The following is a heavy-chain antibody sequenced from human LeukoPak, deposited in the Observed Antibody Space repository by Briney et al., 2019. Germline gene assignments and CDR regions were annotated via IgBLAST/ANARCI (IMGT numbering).Heavy chain of an antibody. V-gene: IGHV3-23*01. CDR2: ISGSGGST. CDR3: ARDPRGWSLGYFDL. CDR1: GFTFSSYA. Sequence: GGSLRLSCAASGFTFSSYAMSWVRQAPGKGLEWVSAISGSGGSTYYADSVKGRFTISRDNSKNTLYLQMNSLRAEDTAVYYCARDPRGWSLGYFDLWGRGTLVTVSS. D-gene: IGHD2-15*01. J-gene: IGHJ2*01.